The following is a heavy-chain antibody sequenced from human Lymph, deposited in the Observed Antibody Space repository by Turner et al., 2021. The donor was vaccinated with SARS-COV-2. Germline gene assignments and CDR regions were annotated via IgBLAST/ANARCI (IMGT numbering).Heavy chain of an antibody. CDR1: GYTLHEVS. V-gene: IGHV1-24*01. CDR2: FDPEDGET. J-gene: IGHJ6*02. CDR3: ATGPYDFWSGPSPGYYGMDV. D-gene: IGHD3-3*01. Sequence: QVQLVQSGAEVKKPGASVKVPCKVSGYTLHEVSMHWVRPAPGEGLEWMGGFDPEDGETIYAQKFQGRDTMTEDTSTDTAYMELSSLRSEDTAVYYCATGPYDFWSGPSPGYYGMDVWGQGTTVTVSS.